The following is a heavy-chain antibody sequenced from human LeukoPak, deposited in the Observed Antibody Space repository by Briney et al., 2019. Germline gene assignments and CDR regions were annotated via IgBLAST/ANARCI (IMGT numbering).Heavy chain of an antibody. CDR3: ARDSNSHYYFDY. D-gene: IGHD2-2*01. CDR1: GFTFSSYW. CDR2: INSDGSNT. V-gene: IGHV3-74*01. Sequence: GGSLRLSCAASGFTFSSYWMHWVRQSPEKGLVWVSRINSDGSNTAYADSVKGRFTISRDNSINTVYLQMNSLRAEDTAVYYCARDSNSHYYFDYWGQGTLVTVPS. J-gene: IGHJ4*02.